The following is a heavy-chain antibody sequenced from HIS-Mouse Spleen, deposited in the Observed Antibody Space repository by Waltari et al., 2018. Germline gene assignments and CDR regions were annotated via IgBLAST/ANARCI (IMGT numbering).Heavy chain of an antibody. CDR1: GGSISSSSYY. Sequence: QLQLQESGPGLVKPSETLSLTCTVSGGSISSSSYYWGWILQPPGKGLEWIGSIYYSGSTYYNPSLKSRVTISVDTSKNPFSLKLSSVTAADTAVYYCAREIPYSSSWYDWYFDLWGRGTLVTVSS. CDR3: AREIPYSSSWYDWYFDL. V-gene: IGHV4-39*07. D-gene: IGHD6-13*01. J-gene: IGHJ2*01. CDR2: IYYSGST.